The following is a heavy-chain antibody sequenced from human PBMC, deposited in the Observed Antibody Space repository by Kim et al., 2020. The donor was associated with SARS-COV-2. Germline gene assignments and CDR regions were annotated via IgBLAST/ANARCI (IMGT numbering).Heavy chain of an antibody. D-gene: IGHD3-22*01. CDR2: VYHSGST. CDR1: GGSISSSFNY. CDR3: ARLPHDSSGYVDS. Sequence: SETLSLTYTVSGGSISSSFNYWGWIRQPPGKGLEWIGSVYHSGSTYDSSSIKSRVTVSVDTSKNEFYLKVTSVTAADTAVYFCARLPHDSSGYVDSWGQGILVTVSS. J-gene: IGHJ4*02. V-gene: IGHV4-39*01.